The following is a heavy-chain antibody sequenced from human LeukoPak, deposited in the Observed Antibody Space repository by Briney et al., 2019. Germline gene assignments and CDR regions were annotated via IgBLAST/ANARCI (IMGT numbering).Heavy chain of an antibody. V-gene: IGHV4-31*03. CDR1: GGSISSGGYY. D-gene: IGHD3-10*01. CDR3: ARDYYGSGSSYDY. CDR2: IYYSGST. Sequence: PSQTLSLTCTVPGGSISSGGYYWSWIRQHPGKGLEWIVYIYYSGSTYYNPSLKSRVTISVDTSKNQFSLKLSSVTAADTAVYYCARDYYGSGSSYDYWGQGTLVTVSS. J-gene: IGHJ4*02.